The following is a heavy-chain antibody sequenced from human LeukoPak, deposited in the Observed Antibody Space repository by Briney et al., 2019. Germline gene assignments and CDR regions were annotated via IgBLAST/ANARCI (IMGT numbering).Heavy chain of an antibody. D-gene: IGHD2/OR15-2a*01. CDR1: GLTFSSSW. J-gene: IGHJ4*02. CDR3: ARDLAFSRLDY. CDR2: INPDGIKR. V-gene: IGHV3-7*01. Sequence: GGSLRLSCAVSGLTFSSSWMDWVRQAPGKGLEWVASINPDGIKRYSADSVKGRFTISRDNARNSLYLQMDSLRVEDTAFYYCARDLAFSRLDYWGQGVLVTVSS.